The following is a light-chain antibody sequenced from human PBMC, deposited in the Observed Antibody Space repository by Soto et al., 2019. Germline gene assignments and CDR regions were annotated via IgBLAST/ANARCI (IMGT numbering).Light chain of an antibody. CDR2: DVS. V-gene: IGLV2-14*01. CDR1: SSDFGSYNY. Sequence: LAQPASVSGSPGQSITISCTGTSSDFGSYNYVSWYQQHPGKAPKLMIYDVSNRPSGVSNRFSGSKSGNTASLTISGLQAEDEADYYCSSYTGSSTPYVFGAGTKVTVL. J-gene: IGLJ1*01. CDR3: SSYTGSSTPYV.